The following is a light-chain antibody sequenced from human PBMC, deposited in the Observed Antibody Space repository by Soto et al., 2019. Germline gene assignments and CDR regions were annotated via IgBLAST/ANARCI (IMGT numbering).Light chain of an antibody. Sequence: IQMTQSPSSVSASVGDRVAITCRASQGISSYLAWYQQKPGKAPKLLIYAASTLQSGVPSRFSGSGSGTDFTLTISCLQSEDFATYYCQQYYSYPLTFGGGTKVDI. V-gene: IGKV1-8*01. CDR3: QQYYSYPLT. J-gene: IGKJ4*01. CDR1: QGISSY. CDR2: AAS.